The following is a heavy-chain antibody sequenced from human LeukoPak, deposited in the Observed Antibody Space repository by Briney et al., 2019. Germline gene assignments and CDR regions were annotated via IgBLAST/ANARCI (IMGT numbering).Heavy chain of an antibody. CDR1: GFTVSSNY. J-gene: IGHJ4*02. V-gene: IGHV3-66*01. CDR3: ARDRDSSGFFDC. D-gene: IGHD6-19*01. CDR2: IYSGGTT. Sequence: GRSLRLSCAASGFTVSSNYMSWVRQAPGKGLEWVSVIYSGGTTYYADSVKGRFTISRDNSKNTLYLQMNSLRAEDTAVYYCARDRDSSGFFDCWGQGTLVTVSS.